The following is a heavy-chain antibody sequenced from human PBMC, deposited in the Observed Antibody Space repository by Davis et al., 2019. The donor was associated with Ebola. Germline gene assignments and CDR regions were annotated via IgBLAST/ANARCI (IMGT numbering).Heavy chain of an antibody. Sequence: GGSLRLSCAASGFTFSSYSINWVRQAPGKGLEWVSSISSSSSYIYYADSVKGRFTISRDNAKNSLYLQMNSLRAEDTAVYYCAKSGLSFGVVKYHYGMDVWGKGTTVTVSS. CDR3: AKSGLSFGVVKYHYGMDV. CDR1: GFTFSSYS. CDR2: ISSSSSYI. D-gene: IGHD3-3*01. J-gene: IGHJ6*04. V-gene: IGHV3-21*01.